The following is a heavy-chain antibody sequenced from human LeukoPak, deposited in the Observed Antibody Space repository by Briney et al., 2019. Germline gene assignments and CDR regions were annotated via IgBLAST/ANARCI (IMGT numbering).Heavy chain of an antibody. CDR2: IYYSGST. CDR3: ARCGKDGDYVQN. Sequence: NPSETLSLTCTVSGVSISSGGYYWSWVRQHPGKGREWIGYIYYSGSTYYNPSLKSRVTISVDTSKNQFSLKLSSVTAADTAVYYCARCGKDGDYVQNWGQGTLVTVSS. CDR1: GVSISSGGYY. J-gene: IGHJ4*02. V-gene: IGHV4-31*03. D-gene: IGHD4-17*01.